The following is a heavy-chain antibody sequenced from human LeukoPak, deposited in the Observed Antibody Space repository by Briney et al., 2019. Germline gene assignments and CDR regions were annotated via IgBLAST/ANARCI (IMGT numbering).Heavy chain of an antibody. D-gene: IGHD5-24*01. CDR3: ARDEGRDGYNSVVDY. J-gene: IGHJ4*02. Sequence: GGSLRLSCAASGFIFNNYWMQWVRQAPGKGLEWVANINYGGNENYHVDSVKGRFSISRDNAKNSLYLQMNSLRAEDTAVYYCARDEGRDGYNSVVDYWGQGTLVTVSS. CDR2: INYGGNEN. V-gene: IGHV3-7*01. CDR1: GFIFNNYW.